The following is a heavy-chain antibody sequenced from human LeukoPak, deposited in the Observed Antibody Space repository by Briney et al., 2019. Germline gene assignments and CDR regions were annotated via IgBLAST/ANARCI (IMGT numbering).Heavy chain of an antibody. CDR2: IYYSGSA. J-gene: IGHJ5*02. V-gene: IGHV4-61*08. Sequence: SETLSLTCTVSGGSISSVGYYWSWFRQHPGKGLEWIGYIYYSGSANYNPSLKSRVTISVDTSKNQFSLKLSSVTAADTAVYYCARGSIAAAEGSHWFDPWGQGTPVTVSS. CDR1: GGSISSVGYY. D-gene: IGHD6-13*01. CDR3: ARGSIAAAEGSHWFDP.